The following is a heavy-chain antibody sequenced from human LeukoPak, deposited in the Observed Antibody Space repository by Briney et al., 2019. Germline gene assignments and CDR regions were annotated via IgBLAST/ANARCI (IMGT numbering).Heavy chain of an antibody. V-gene: IGHV3-30*18. Sequence: GGSLRLSCAASGFTFSSYGMHWVRQAPGKGLEWVAVISYDGSNKYYADSVKGRFTISRDNSKHTLYLQMNSLRAEDTAVYYCAKPRDSSGWPGFDYWGQGTLVTVSS. CDR2: ISYDGSNK. D-gene: IGHD6-19*01. CDR1: GFTFSSYG. J-gene: IGHJ4*02. CDR3: AKPRDSSGWPGFDY.